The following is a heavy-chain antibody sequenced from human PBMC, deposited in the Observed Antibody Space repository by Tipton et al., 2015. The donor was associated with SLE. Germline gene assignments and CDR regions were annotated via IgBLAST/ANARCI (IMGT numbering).Heavy chain of an antibody. J-gene: IGHJ4*02. CDR2: VYSRGNA. CDR1: GGSISGYY. D-gene: IGHD1-26*01. CDR3: ARGGGSYYDY. V-gene: IGHV4-4*07. Sequence: TLSLTCTVSGGSISGYYWSWIRQPAGKGLEWIGRVYSRGNAIYNPSIKSRITLSLDTSKNQFSLRVNSVTAADTAVYYCARGGGSYYDYWGQGTLVTVSS.